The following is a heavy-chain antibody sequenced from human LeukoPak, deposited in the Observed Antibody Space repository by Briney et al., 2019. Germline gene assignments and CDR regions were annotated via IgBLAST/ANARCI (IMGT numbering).Heavy chain of an antibody. V-gene: IGHV3-23*01. Sequence: HSGGSLRLSCAASGFTFSSYAMSWVRQAPGKGLEWVSAISGSGGSTYYADSVKARFTISRDNSKNTLYLQMNSLRAEDTAVYYCAKDRALSMIVVVIPFDSWGQGTLVTVSS. CDR3: AKDRALSMIVVVIPFDS. J-gene: IGHJ4*02. CDR2: ISGSGGST. D-gene: IGHD3-22*01. CDR1: GFTFSSYA.